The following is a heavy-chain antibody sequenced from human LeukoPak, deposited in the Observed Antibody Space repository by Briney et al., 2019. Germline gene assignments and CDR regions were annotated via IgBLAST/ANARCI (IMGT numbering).Heavy chain of an antibody. J-gene: IGHJ4*02. D-gene: IGHD3-22*01. CDR3: ARGDPPSAVVVIS. CDR2: INPNSGGT. V-gene: IGHV1-2*02. CDR1: GYNFIEYY. Sequence: ASVKVSCKTSGYNFIEYYMHWVRQAPGQGLEWMGWINPNSGGTNYAQKFQGRVTMTRDTSISTAYMELSRLRSDDTAVYYCARGDPPSAVVVISRGQGTLVTVSS.